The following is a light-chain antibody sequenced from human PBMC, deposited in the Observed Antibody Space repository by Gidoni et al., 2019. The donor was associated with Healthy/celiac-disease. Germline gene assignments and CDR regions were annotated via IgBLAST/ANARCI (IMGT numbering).Light chain of an antibody. CDR3: QQSYSTLT. CDR1: QSISSY. V-gene: IGKV1-39*01. CDR2: AAS. Sequence: DIQMTKSPSSLSASVGDRVTITCRASQSISSYLNWYQQKPGKAPKLLIYAASSLQSGVPSRFSGSGSGTDFTLTISSLQPEDFATYYCQQSYSTLTFXGXTKVEIK. J-gene: IGKJ4*01.